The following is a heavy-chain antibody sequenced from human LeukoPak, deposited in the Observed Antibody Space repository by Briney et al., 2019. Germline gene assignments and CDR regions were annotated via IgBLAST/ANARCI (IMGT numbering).Heavy chain of an antibody. J-gene: IGHJ4*02. CDR2: IYTSGST. V-gene: IGHV4-4*09. Sequence: SETLSLTCTVSGGSISSYYWSWIRQPPGKGLEWIGYIYTSGSTNYNPSLKSRVTISVDTSKNQFSLKLSSVTAADTAVYYCARGPDSSGYYYFDYWGQGTLVTVSS. CDR1: GGSISSYY. CDR3: ARGPDSSGYYYFDY. D-gene: IGHD3-22*01.